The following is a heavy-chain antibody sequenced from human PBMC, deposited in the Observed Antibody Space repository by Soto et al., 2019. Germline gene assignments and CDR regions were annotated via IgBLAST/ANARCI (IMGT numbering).Heavy chain of an antibody. D-gene: IGHD5-18*01. Sequence: QVQLVESGGGVVQPGRSLRLSCAASGFTFNSYAMHWVRQAPGKGLEWVAVISYDASTKYYADSVKGRFTISRDNSKNTLDLQMNSRRDEDTVVYYCATNSDGYVSTYYFDYWGQGTLVTVSS. CDR3: ATNSDGYVSTYYFDY. CDR1: GFTFNSYA. CDR2: ISYDASTK. V-gene: IGHV3-30*03. J-gene: IGHJ4*02.